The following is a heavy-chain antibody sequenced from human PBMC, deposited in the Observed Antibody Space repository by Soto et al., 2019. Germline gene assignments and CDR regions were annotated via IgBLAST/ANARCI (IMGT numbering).Heavy chain of an antibody. CDR3: ARVLYRRQCGAFDI. V-gene: IGHV3-30*03. D-gene: IGHD6-19*01. CDR1: GFTFSSYG. CDR2: LSYDGNNN. Sequence: QVQLVESGGGVVQPGRSLRLSCAASGFTFSSYGMHWVRQAPGKGLEWVAFLSYDGNNNYYADSVRGRATISRDNSKNTLSLQMSRLRSVVTAVDYCARVLYRRQCGAFDIWGQGTMVTVS. J-gene: IGHJ3*02.